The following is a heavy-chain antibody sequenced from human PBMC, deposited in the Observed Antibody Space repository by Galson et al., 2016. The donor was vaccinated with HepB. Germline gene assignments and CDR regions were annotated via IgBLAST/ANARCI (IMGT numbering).Heavy chain of an antibody. Sequence: SETLSLTCAVSGASISDSNWWTWVRQVPGKGLEWIGEIYHTGTSNNNPFLNSRFTLSVDMSRNQFSLNITSVNAADTAVYYCARATVIPGARMVFDPWGPGTLVTVSP. D-gene: IGHD4-11*01. CDR2: IYHTGTS. V-gene: IGHV4-4*02. J-gene: IGHJ5*02. CDR3: ARATVIPGARMVFDP. CDR1: GASISDSNW.